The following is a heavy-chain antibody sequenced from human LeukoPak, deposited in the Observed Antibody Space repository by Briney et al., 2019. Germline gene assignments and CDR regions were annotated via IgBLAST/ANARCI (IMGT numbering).Heavy chain of an antibody. J-gene: IGHJ5*02. D-gene: IGHD3-16*02. V-gene: IGHV3-74*01. Sequence: PGGSLRLSCAASGFTFSSYWMHWVRQAPGKGLVWVSRINSDGSSTSYADSVKGRFTISSDNAKNTLYLQMNSLRAEDTAVYYCARCPITFGGVIVIPSWFDPWGQGTLVTVSS. CDR3: ARCPITFGGVIVIPSWFDP. CDR2: INSDGSST. CDR1: GFTFSSYW.